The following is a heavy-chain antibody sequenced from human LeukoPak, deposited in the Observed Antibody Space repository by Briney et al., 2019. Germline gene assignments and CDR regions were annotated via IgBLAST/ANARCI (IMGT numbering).Heavy chain of an antibody. CDR2: ISSSSSDI. Sequence: PGGSLRLSCAASGFTFSSYKMNWVRQAPGKGLEWISCISSSSSDIRYTSSVRGRFTISRDNTRNSLYLQMDSLRADDTAAYYCARSPLNYGDYAPHDYWGQGTLVTVSS. CDR3: ARSPLNYGDYAPHDY. V-gene: IGHV3-21*01. D-gene: IGHD4-17*01. J-gene: IGHJ4*02. CDR1: GFTFSSYK.